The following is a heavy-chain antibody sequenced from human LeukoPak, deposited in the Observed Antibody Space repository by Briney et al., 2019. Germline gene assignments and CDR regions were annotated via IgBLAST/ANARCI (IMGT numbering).Heavy chain of an antibody. Sequence: GASVKVSCKASGYTFTGYYMHWVRQAPGQGLEWMGWINPNSGGTNYAQKFQGRVTMTRDTSISTAYMELSRLRSDDTAVYYCARVGDYSPRGWFDPWGQGTLVTVSS. CDR3: ARVGDYSPRGWFDP. CDR1: GYTFTGYY. D-gene: IGHD4-11*01. V-gene: IGHV1-2*02. J-gene: IGHJ5*02. CDR2: INPNSGGT.